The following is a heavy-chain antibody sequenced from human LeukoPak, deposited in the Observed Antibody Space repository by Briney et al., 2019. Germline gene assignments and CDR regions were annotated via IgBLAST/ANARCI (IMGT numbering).Heavy chain of an antibody. J-gene: IGHJ5*01. V-gene: IGHV3-21*01. D-gene: IGHD3-10*01. CDR1: GFTFSTYS. CDR3: AKYASPEVRGALRWFDS. Sequence: GGSLRLSCVASGFTFSTYSLTWVRQAPGKGLEWVSSISSSSSHIYYADSVRGRFTFSRDNAKNSLYLLMNTLRAEDTAVYYCAKYASPEVRGALRWFDSWGQGILVTVSS. CDR2: ISSSSSHI.